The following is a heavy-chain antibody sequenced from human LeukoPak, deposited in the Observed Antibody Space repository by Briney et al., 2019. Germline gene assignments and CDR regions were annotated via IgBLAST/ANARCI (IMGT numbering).Heavy chain of an antibody. CDR2: MNPKSGGT. J-gene: IGHJ5*02. V-gene: IGHV1-2*02. Sequence: ASVKVSCKASGYTFTNSYIHWVRQAPGQGLEWMGSMNPKSGGTKYAQKFQGRVSITRDTSISTAYMELASLTSDDTAVYYCARAGGRSWFDPWGQGTLVTVSS. CDR3: ARAGGRSWFDP. CDR1: GYTFTNSY. D-gene: IGHD1-26*01.